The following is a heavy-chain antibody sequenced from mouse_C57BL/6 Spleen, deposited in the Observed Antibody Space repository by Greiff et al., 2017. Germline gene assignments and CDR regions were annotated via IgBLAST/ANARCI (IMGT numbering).Heavy chain of an antibody. CDR1: GFSLTSYG. J-gene: IGHJ4*01. CDR2: IWRAGST. Sequence: QVQLQQSGPGLVAPSPSLSITCTVSGFSLTSYGVHWVRQPPGKGLEWLVVIWRAGSTTYNPAHKSRLSNSKNKAKSQVFLKINSLQTDVTAMYYWAKHERDGNFEYYAMDDWGQGTSVTVSS. D-gene: IGHD2-1*01. CDR3: AKHERDGNFEYYAMDD. V-gene: IGHV2-6-1*01.